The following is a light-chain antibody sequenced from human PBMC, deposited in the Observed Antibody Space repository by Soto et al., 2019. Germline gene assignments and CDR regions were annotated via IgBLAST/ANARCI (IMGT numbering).Light chain of an antibody. V-gene: IGKV1-9*01. J-gene: IGKJ1*01. CDR3: QHYNSYPEE. CDR1: QGISSY. CDR2: AAS. Sequence: IQWTQSTSSLTASVRDRVTVTYTASQGISSYLAWYQQKPGKAPKLLIYAASTLQSGVPSRFSGSVSGTDATLTISSLKAEDGPTYYCQHYNSYPEEFGQGAKVDIK.